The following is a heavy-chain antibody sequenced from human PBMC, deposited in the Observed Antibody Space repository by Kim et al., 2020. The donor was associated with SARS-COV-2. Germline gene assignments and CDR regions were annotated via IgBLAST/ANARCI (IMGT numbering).Heavy chain of an antibody. J-gene: IGHJ1*01. CDR1: GGSFSGYY. D-gene: IGHD2-2*01. CDR3: ARGGGRRYCSSTSCDSDF. CDR2: INHSGST. V-gene: IGHV4-34*01. Sequence: SETLSLTCAVYGGSFSGYYWSWIRQPPGKGLEWIGEINHSGSTNYNQSLKSRVTISVDTSKNQFSLKLSSVTAADTAVSYCARGGGRRYCSSTSCDSDF.